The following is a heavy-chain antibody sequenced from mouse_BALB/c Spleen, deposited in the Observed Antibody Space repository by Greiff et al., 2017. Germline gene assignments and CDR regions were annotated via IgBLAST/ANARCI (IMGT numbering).Heavy chain of an antibody. CDR2: IDPFNGGT. D-gene: IGHD1-1*01. V-gene: IGHV1S135*01. CDR3: ARGDLIGYAMDN. Sequence: EVQLQQSGPELMKPGASVKISCKASGYSFTSYYMHWVKQSHGKSLEWIGYIDPFNGGTSYNQKFKGKATLTVDKSSSTAYMHLSSLTSEDSAVYYCARGDLIGYAMDNWGQGTSDTVSP. CDR1: GYSFTSYY. J-gene: IGHJ4*01.